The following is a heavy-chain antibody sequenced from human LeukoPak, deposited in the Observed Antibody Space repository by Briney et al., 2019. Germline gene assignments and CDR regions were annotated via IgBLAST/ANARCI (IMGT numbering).Heavy chain of an antibody. J-gene: IGHJ3*02. V-gene: IGHV4-34*01. CDR1: GRSFSGYY. CDR2: INHSGST. Sequence: PSETLSLTCAVYGRSFSGYYWSWIRQPPGKGLEWIGEINHSGSTNYNPSLKSRVTISVDTSKNQFSLKLSSVTAADTAVYYCASGPRAFDIWGQGTMVTVSS. CDR3: ASGPRAFDI.